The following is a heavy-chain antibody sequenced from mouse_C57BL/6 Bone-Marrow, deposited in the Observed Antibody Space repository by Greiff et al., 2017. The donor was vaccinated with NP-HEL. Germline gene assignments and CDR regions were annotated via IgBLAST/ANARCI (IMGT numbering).Heavy chain of an antibody. CDR3: SRQGYYGPFAY. CDR1: GFSLTSYG. Sequence: VQLQQSGPGLVAPSQTLTITCTASGFSLTSYGVHWVRQPPGKGLEWIVVICSDGSTTYNSAPNSRLSISKDNSKSQVFLKMNSLQTDDTAMDYCSRQGYYGPFAYWGQGTLVTVSA. CDR2: ICSDGST. V-gene: IGHV2-6-1*01. J-gene: IGHJ3*01. D-gene: IGHD1-1*01.